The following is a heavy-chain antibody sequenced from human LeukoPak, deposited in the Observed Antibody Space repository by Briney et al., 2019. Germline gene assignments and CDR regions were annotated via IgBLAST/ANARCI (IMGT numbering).Heavy chain of an antibody. D-gene: IGHD1-1*01. Sequence: SETLSLTCTVSGGSISSYYWSWIRQPPGKGLEWIGYIYYSGSTNYNPSLKSRVTMSVDTSKNQFSLKLSSVTAADTAVYYCARDTTSYGMDVWGQGTTVTVSS. CDR2: IYYSGST. V-gene: IGHV4-59*01. CDR3: ARDTTSYGMDV. CDR1: GGSISSYY. J-gene: IGHJ6*02.